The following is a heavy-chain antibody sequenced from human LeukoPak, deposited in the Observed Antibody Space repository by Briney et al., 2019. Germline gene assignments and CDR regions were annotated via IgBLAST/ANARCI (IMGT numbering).Heavy chain of an antibody. J-gene: IGHJ4*02. V-gene: IGHV3-30*04. D-gene: IGHD4-17*01. CDR1: GFTFNTYV. CDR2: ISSDGSIK. Sequence: GGSLRLSCAASGFTFNTYVMHWVRQAPGKGLEWVAVISSDGSIKYYADSVKGRFTISRDNSKDTLSLQMNSLRAEDTAVYYCARDLSGYGDYNYWGQGTLVTVSS. CDR3: ARDLSGYGDYNY.